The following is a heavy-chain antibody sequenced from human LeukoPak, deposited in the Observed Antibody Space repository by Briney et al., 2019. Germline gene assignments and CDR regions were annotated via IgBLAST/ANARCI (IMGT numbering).Heavy chain of an antibody. V-gene: IGHV4-4*07. CDR3: ARARPAYDSSGYYYYYYYMDV. D-gene: IGHD3-22*01. CDR2: IYTSGST. Sequence: SETLSLTCTVSGASISSYYWSWIRQPAGKGLEWIGRIYTSGSTNYNPSLKSRVTMSVDTPKNQFSLKLSSVTAADTAVYYCARARPAYDSSGYYYYYYYMDVWGKGTTVTVSS. J-gene: IGHJ6*03. CDR1: GASISSYY.